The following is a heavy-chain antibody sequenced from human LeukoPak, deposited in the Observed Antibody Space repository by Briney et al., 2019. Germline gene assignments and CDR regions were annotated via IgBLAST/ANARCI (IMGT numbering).Heavy chain of an antibody. Sequence: ASVKVSCKASGYTFTSYGISWVRQATGQGLEWMGWMNPNSGNTGYAQKFQGRVTMTRNTSISTAYMELSSLRSEDTAVYYCARSAKSITIFGVVIRSSNYFDYWGQGTLVTVSS. D-gene: IGHD3-3*01. CDR3: ARSAKSITIFGVVIRSSNYFDY. CDR2: MNPNSGNT. J-gene: IGHJ4*02. V-gene: IGHV1-8*02. CDR1: GYTFTSYG.